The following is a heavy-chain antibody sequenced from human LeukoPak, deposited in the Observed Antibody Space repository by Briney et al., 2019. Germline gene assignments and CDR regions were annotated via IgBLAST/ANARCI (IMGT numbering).Heavy chain of an antibody. CDR1: GYSFTGYY. Sequence: ASVKVSCKASGYSFTGYYMHWVRQAPGQGLEWVGWINPNSGGTNYAQKFQGRVTMTGYTSISTAYMELSRLRSDDTAVYYCARDQTLWSGMDVWGQGTTVTVSS. J-gene: IGHJ6*02. CDR3: ARDQTLWSGMDV. V-gene: IGHV1-2*02. D-gene: IGHD3-3*01. CDR2: INPNSGGT.